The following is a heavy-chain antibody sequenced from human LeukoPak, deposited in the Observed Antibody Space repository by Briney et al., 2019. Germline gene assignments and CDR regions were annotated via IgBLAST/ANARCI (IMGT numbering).Heavy chain of an antibody. CDR3: ASHHTILYYFDY. CDR1: GGSITTSRYY. V-gene: IGHV4-39*01. CDR2: MYYSGTT. J-gene: IGHJ4*02. Sequence: KTSETLSLTCTVSGGSITTSRYYWGWIRQPPGKGLEWIGSMYYSGTTYYSPSLKSRVTISVDTSKNKFSLRLSSVTAADTAAYYCASHHTILYYFDYWGQGTLVTVSS. D-gene: IGHD5-24*01.